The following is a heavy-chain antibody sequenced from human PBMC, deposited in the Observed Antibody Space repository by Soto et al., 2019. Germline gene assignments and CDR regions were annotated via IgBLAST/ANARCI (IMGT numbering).Heavy chain of an antibody. V-gene: IGHV4-30-4*01. CDR3: ARGEGYALHV. Sequence: QVQLQESGPGLVKPSQTLSLTCTVSGGSISSDDYYWSWIRQPPGKGLEWIAYMYYRGSTYYDPSLKSRVXTXXDTSKNQFSLKLSSVTAADTAVHYCARGEGYALHVWGQGTTSTVSS. D-gene: IGHD1-26*01. CDR1: GGSISSDDYY. CDR2: MYYRGST. J-gene: IGHJ6*02.